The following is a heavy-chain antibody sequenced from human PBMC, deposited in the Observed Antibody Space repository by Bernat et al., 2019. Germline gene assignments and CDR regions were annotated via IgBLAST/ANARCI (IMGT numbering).Heavy chain of an antibody. V-gene: IGHV3-7*04. D-gene: IGHD6-19*01. CDR3: ARGGRYSSGDY. Sequence: EVQLVESGGGLVQPGGSLRLSCVASGFTFSNYWMSWVRQAPGKGLEWVANIKQDGSEKYYVDSVKDRFTISRDNAKNSLYLQMDSLRAEDAAVYYCARGGRYSSGDYWGQGTLVTVSS. J-gene: IGHJ4*02. CDR1: GFTFSNYW. CDR2: IKQDGSEK.